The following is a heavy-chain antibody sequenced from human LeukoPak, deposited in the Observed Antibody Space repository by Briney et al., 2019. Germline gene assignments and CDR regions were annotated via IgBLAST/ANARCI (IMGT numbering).Heavy chain of an antibody. Sequence: GGSLRLSCAGSKLTFSTYSMHCVRQAPGKGLKWVSSIGSSGTYGYYADSVKGRFTISRDNAENSLFLQMNSLRAEDTAVYYCAREYCTGGSCLYFQHWGQGTLVTVSS. CDR1: KLTFSTYS. CDR2: IGSSGTYG. J-gene: IGHJ1*01. D-gene: IGHD2-15*01. CDR3: AREYCTGGSCLYFQH. V-gene: IGHV3-21*01.